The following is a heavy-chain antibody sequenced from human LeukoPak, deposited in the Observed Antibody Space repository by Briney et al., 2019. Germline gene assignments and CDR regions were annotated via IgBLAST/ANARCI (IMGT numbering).Heavy chain of an antibody. D-gene: IGHD3-10*01. CDR3: ARERLLWFGESPSYYYYYGMDV. CDR2: IIPIFGTA. Sequence: SVKVSCKASGGTFSSYAISWVRQAPGQGLEWMGGIIPIFGTANYAQKFQGRVTITADESTSTAYMELSSLRSEDTAVYYCARERLLWFGESPSYYYYYGMDVWGQGTTVTVSS. CDR1: GGTFSSYA. J-gene: IGHJ6*02. V-gene: IGHV1-69*13.